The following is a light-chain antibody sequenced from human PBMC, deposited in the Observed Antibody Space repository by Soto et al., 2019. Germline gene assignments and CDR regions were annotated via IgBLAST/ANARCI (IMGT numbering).Light chain of an antibody. CDR1: SSNIVNDY. V-gene: IGLV1-51*01. CDR3: ATWDSTLTAGV. Sequence: QSVLTQPPSVSAAPGQKVTISCSGGSSNIVNDYVAWYLQLPGAAPKLLIYENDKRPSGIPDRFSGSKYGTSATLGITGLHTGDEADYYCATWDSTLTAGVFGGGTKVTVL. CDR2: END. J-gene: IGLJ3*02.